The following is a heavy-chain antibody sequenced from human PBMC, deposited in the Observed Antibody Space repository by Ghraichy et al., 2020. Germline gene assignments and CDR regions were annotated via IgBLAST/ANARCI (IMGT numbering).Heavy chain of an antibody. CDR1: GFTFSSYS. CDR2: ISSSSSYI. D-gene: IGHD6-19*01. Sequence: GGSLRLSCAASGFTFSSYSMNWVRQAPGKGLEWVSSISSSSSYIYYADSVKGRFTISRDNAKNSLYLQMNSLRAEDTAVYYCARVRFIAVAGGGADAFDIWGQGTMVTVSS. CDR3: ARVRFIAVAGGGADAFDI. V-gene: IGHV3-21*01. J-gene: IGHJ3*02.